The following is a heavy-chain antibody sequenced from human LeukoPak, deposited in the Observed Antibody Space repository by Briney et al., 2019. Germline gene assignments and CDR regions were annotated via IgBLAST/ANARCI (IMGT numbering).Heavy chain of an antibody. V-gene: IGHV3-9*01. Sequence: GGSLRLSCAASGFTFDDYAMHWVRQAPGKGLEWVSGISWNSVSIRYADSVKGRFTISRDNSKNTLYLQMNSLRAEDTAVYYCAKDRAGYYDSSGYYWGFDYWGQGTLVTVSS. CDR1: GFTFDDYA. CDR2: ISWNSVSI. CDR3: AKDRAGYYDSSGYYWGFDY. J-gene: IGHJ4*02. D-gene: IGHD3-22*01.